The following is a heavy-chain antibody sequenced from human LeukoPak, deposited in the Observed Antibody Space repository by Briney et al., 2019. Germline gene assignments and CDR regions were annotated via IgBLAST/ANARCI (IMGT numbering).Heavy chain of an antibody. CDR1: GFTFSSYS. Sequence: GGSLRLSCAASGFTFSSYSMNWVRQAPGKGLEWVSSISSSSSYIYYADSVKGRFTISRDNAKNSLYLQMNSLRAEDTAVYYCAREGYCSGSSCPYYFDYWGQGTLVTVSS. V-gene: IGHV3-21*01. CDR2: ISSSSSYI. D-gene: IGHD2-15*01. CDR3: AREGYCSGSSCPYYFDY. J-gene: IGHJ4*02.